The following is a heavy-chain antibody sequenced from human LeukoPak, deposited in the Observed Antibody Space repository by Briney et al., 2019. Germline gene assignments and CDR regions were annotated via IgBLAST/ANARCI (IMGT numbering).Heavy chain of an antibody. J-gene: IGHJ4*02. V-gene: IGHV1-46*01. Sequence: GASVKVSCKASGYTFTSYYMHWVRQAPGQGLEWKGIINPSGGSTSYAQKFQGRVTMTRDTSTSTVYMELSSLRSEDTAVYYCARDQSPDDYGGNSGVDYWGQGTLVTVSS. CDR1: GYTFTSYY. CDR2: INPSGGST. CDR3: ARDQSPDDYGGNSGVDY. D-gene: IGHD4-23*01.